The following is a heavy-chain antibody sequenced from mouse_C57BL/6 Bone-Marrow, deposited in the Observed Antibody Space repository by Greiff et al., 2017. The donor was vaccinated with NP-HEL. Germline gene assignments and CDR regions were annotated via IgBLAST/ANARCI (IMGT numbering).Heavy chain of an antibody. Sequence: QVQLQQPGAELVKPGASVKMSCKASGYTFTSYWITWVKQRPGQGLEWIGDIYPGSGSTNYNEKFKSKATLTVETSSSTAYMQLSSLTSDDSAVYDLARRDYYGSSYEAYWGQGTRVTVSA. J-gene: IGHJ3*01. CDR2: IYPGSGST. CDR1: GYTFTSYW. D-gene: IGHD1-1*01. CDR3: ARRDYYGSSYEAY. V-gene: IGHV1-55*01.